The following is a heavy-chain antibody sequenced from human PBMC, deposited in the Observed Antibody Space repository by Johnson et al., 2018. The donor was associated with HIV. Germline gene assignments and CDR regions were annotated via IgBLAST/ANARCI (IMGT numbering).Heavy chain of an antibody. Sequence: VQLVESGGGVVRPGGSLRLSCAASGFTFDDYGMRWVRQAPGKGLEWVAGINWTGGSTGYAASVKGRFTISRDNAKNSLYLQMNSLRAEDTALYYCAREKAAGAFDIWGQGTMVTVSS. D-gene: IGHD6-25*01. V-gene: IGHV3-20*04. J-gene: IGHJ3*02. CDR3: AREKAAGAFDI. CDR2: INWTGGST. CDR1: GFTFDDYG.